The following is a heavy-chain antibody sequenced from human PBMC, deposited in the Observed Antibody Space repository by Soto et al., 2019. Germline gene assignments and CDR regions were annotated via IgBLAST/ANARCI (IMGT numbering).Heavy chain of an antibody. CDR1: GYTFSRHG. CDR3: ARGADDFSSGYYYEY. D-gene: IGHD3-3*01. V-gene: IGHV1-18*04. Sequence: QVQQVQSGAEVKKPGASVTVSCKASGYTFSRHGISWVRQAPGQGLEWMAWSGNTNYAQKFQGRLTLTTNPSTRTAYMELRSLRSDDTAVYYCARGADDFSSGYYYEYWGQGTLVTVSS. J-gene: IGHJ4*02. CDR2: SGNT.